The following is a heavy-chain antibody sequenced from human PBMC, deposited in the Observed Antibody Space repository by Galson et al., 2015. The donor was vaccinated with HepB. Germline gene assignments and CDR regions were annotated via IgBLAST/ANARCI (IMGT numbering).Heavy chain of an antibody. D-gene: IGHD6-19*01. CDR2: FSSSGVHI. CDR3: VREVASGWYYFDY. V-gene: IGHV3-21*01. CDR1: GFSFRYYT. Sequence: SLRLSCAASGFSFRYYTMTWVRRAPGKGLEWVSSFSSSGVHIHYADSVKGRFTISRDNAKNSLYLQMNSLRAEDSAVYYCVREVASGWYYFDYWGQGTLVTVSS. J-gene: IGHJ4*02.